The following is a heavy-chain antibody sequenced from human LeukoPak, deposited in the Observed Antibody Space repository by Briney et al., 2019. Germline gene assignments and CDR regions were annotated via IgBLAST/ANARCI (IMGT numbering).Heavy chain of an antibody. V-gene: IGHV4-38-2*02. J-gene: IGHJ4*02. Sequence: SSETLSLTCTVSGYSISSGYYWGWIRQPPGKGLEWIGSIYHSGSTYDNPSLKSRVTISVDTSKNQFSLKLSSVTAADTAVYYCARVEVAATVFDYWGQGTLVTVSS. CDR3: ARVEVAATVFDY. CDR1: GYSISSGYY. D-gene: IGHD2-15*01. CDR2: IYHSGST.